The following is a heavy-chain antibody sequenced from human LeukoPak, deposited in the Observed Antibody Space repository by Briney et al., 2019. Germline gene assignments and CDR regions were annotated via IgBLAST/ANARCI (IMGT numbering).Heavy chain of an antibody. J-gene: IGHJ3*01. V-gene: IGHV1-2*02. Sequence: ASVKVSCKTSGYTFTGNYMHWVRQAPGQGIEWMGWINPNSGDTNYAQRFQGRVTMTSDTSISTAYMELSSLRSDDTAVFYCARQRGGDAFDFWGQGTMVTVFS. D-gene: IGHD6-25*01. CDR3: ARQRGGDAFDF. CDR2: INPNSGDT. CDR1: GYTFTGNY.